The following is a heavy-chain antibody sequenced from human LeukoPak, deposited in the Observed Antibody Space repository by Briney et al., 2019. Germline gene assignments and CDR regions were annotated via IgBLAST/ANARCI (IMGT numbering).Heavy chain of an antibody. CDR3: ARGDYGDLFDY. Sequence: GGSLRLSCAASGFTFSTYWMTWVRQAPGKGLEWVANIKRDGSERYYVDSVKGRFTISRDNARNSVYLQMNSLRAEDTAVYYCARGDYGDLFDYWGQGTPVTVSS. J-gene: IGHJ4*02. CDR2: IKRDGSER. D-gene: IGHD4-17*01. V-gene: IGHV3-7*04. CDR1: GFTFSTYW.